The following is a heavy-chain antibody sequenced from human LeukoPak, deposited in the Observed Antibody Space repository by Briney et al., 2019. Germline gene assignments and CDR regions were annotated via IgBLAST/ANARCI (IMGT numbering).Heavy chain of an antibody. J-gene: IGHJ6*02. CDR3: ARGLVTANYAMDV. V-gene: IGHV4-34*01. CDR1: GGSISSYY. Sequence: SETLSLTCTVSGGSISSYYWSWIRQPPGKGLEWIGEINHSGSTNYNPSLKSRVTISVDTSKNQFSLNLNSVTAADTAVYYCARGLVTANYAMDVWGQGTTVTVSS. D-gene: IGHD5-18*01. CDR2: INHSGST.